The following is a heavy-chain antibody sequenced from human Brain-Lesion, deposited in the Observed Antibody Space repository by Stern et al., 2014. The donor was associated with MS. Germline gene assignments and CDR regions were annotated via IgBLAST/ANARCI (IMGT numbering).Heavy chain of an antibody. J-gene: IGHJ6*02. V-gene: IGHV4-61*02. CDR2: IFNSGST. D-gene: IGHD2-2*01. CDR1: GGSISSGGYY. CDR3: ARGRVVPGFQYYATDV. Sequence: VQLVESGPGLVKPSQTLSLSCTVSGGSISSGGYYWIWIRQPAGKGLEWIGRIFNSGSTSYNPSLQSRGTISIDHAKNPFPLRLNSMTAADTAVYYCARGRVVPGFQYYATDVWGQGTTVIVSS.